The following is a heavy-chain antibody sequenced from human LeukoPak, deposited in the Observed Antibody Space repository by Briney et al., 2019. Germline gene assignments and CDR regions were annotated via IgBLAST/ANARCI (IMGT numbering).Heavy chain of an antibody. CDR2: ISGSGSRT. CDR3: ARDAFGWSGSVDY. CDR1: GFTFSSYA. V-gene: IGHV3-23*01. J-gene: IGHJ4*02. Sequence: GGSLRLSCAASGFTFSSYAMTRVRQAPGKGLEWVSGISGSGSRTFCAESVKGRFTISRDNSNSTLYLQMNSLRAEDTAVYYCARDAFGWSGSVDYWGQGTLVTVSS. D-gene: IGHD3-3*01.